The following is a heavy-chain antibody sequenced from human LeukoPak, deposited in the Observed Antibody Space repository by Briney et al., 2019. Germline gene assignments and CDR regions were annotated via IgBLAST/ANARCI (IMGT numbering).Heavy chain of an antibody. CDR1: GGSIDRTNY. V-gene: IGHV4-4*02. CDR3: TRENRPFCPFAS. CDR2: IAHDGTR. J-gene: IGHJ5*02. Sequence: PSRTLSLTCGVSGGSIDRTNYWGWVRQAPGKGLEWIGEIAHDGTRNYNPSLRSRVAMSFDRANNYFSLSLTAVTAADTAVYYCTRENRPFCPFASWGQGVMVTVSS. D-gene: IGHD2/OR15-2a*01.